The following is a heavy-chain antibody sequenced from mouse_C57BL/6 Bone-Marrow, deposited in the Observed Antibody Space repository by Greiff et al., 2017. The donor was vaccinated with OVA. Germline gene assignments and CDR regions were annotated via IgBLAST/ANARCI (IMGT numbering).Heavy chain of an antibody. Sequence: VQLQQSGPELVKPGASVKISCKASGYTFTDYYMNWVKQSHGKSLEWIGDINPNNGGTSYNQKFKGKATLTVDKSSSTAYMELRSLTSEDSAVYYCARRTNYYGYEAWFAYWGQGTLVTVSA. CDR1: GYTFTDYY. D-gene: IGHD2-2*01. V-gene: IGHV1-26*01. J-gene: IGHJ3*01. CDR2: INPNNGGT. CDR3: ARRTNYYGYEAWFAY.